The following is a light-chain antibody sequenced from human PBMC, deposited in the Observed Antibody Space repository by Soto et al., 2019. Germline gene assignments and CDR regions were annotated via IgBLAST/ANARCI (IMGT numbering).Light chain of an antibody. CDR2: DVS. CDR3: SSYTSSSILV. J-gene: IGLJ1*01. Sequence: QSALTQPASVSGSPGQSITISCTGTSSDVGGYNYVSWYQQHPGKAPKLMIYDVSNRPSGVSNRFSGSKSGNTASLTISGLQAEDEADYYSSSYTSSSILVFGTG. V-gene: IGLV2-14*01. CDR1: SSDVGGYNY.